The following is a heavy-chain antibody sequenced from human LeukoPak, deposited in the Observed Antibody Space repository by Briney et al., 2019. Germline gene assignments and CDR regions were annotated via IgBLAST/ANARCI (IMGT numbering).Heavy chain of an antibody. CDR2: ISTSSSYI. D-gene: IGHD4-17*01. Sequence: GGSLRLSCAASGSTFSSYNLNWVRQAPGKGLEWVSSISTSSSYIHYADSVRGRFTISRDNAEDSLYLQMNSLRADDTAVYYCATDTVTTIDYWGQGTLVTVSS. CDR1: GSTFSSYN. J-gene: IGHJ4*02. CDR3: ATDTVTTIDY. V-gene: IGHV3-21*01.